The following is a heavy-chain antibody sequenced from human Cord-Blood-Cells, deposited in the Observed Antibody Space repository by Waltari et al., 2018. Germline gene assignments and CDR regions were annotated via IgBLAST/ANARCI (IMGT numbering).Heavy chain of an antibody. J-gene: IGHJ3*02. Sequence: QVQLQESGPGLVKPSGTLSLTCAVPGGSISSSNWWTRVRQPPGKGLEWIGEIYHSGSTNYNPSLKSRVTISVDKSKNQFSLKLSSVTAADTAVYYCARASRYYDSSGYYAFDIWGQGTMVTVSS. V-gene: IGHV4-4*02. CDR1: GGSISSSNW. CDR3: ARASRYYDSSGYYAFDI. D-gene: IGHD3-22*01. CDR2: IYHSGST.